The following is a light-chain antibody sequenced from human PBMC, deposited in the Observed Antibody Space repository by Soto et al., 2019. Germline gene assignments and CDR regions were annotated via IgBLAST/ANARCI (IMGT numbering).Light chain of an antibody. J-gene: IGLJ1*01. Sequence: SVLTQPASVSGSPGQSITISCTGTSSDVGGYNYVSWFQHHPGKAPKLIIYEVSYRPSGVSNRFSGSKSGDTASLTISGLQAEDEADYYCSSFTNTITRYAFGTGTKLTVL. V-gene: IGLV2-14*01. CDR1: SSDVGGYNY. CDR2: EVS. CDR3: SSFTNTITRYA.